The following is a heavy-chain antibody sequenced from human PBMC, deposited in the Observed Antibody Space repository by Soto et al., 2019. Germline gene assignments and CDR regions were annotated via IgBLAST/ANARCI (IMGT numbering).Heavy chain of an antibody. CDR3: AKDPPRTYFGVVSDV. CDR1: GFTFSSYS. D-gene: IGHD3-3*01. CDR2: ISSSSSYI. Sequence: GGSLRLSCAASGFTFSSYSMNWVRQAPGKGLEWVSSISSSSSYIYYADSVKGRFTISRDNAKNSLYLQMNSLRAEDTAVYYCAKDPPRTYFGVVSDVWGKGTTVTVSS. V-gene: IGHV3-21*01. J-gene: IGHJ6*04.